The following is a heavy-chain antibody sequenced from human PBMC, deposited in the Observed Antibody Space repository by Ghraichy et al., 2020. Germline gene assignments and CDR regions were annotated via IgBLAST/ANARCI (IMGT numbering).Heavy chain of an antibody. J-gene: IGHJ6*02. V-gene: IGHV3-74*01. CDR1: GFTFSGYW. Sequence: GETLNISCAGSGFTFSGYWMHWVRQAPGKGLMWVSRINGDGSSSSYADPLKGRFGISRDNAKNTLYLQMNRLRAEDTAVYYCARGSYPGITVAGSFYAIDVWGQRTTVTVSS. CDR2: INGDGSSS. D-gene: IGHD6-19*01. CDR3: ARGSYPGITVAGSFYAIDV.